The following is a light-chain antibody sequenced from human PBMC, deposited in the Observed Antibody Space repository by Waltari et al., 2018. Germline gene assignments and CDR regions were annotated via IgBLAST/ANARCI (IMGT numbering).Light chain of an antibody. CDR1: NSDVGNYNL. V-gene: IGLV2-23*02. Sequence: QAALTQPASVSGSPGQSITISCTGSNSDVGNYNLVSWYQKHPGKAPKLIIYEVTNRTSGISDRFSGFKTGNTASLTISGLQAEDEADYYCCSYAGSWIWVFGGGTELTVL. CDR3: CSYAGSWIWV. CDR2: EVT. J-gene: IGLJ3*02.